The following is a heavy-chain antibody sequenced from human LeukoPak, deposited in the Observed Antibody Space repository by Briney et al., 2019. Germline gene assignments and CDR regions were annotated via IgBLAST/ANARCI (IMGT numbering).Heavy chain of an antibody. CDR3: ARLGADAFDI. J-gene: IGHJ3*02. V-gene: IGHV5-51*01. CDR2: IYPADSTA. CDR1: GYSFTAYW. D-gene: IGHD1-26*01. Sequence: GESLKISCKASGYSFTAYWIGWVRQVPGKGLEWVGIIYPADSTAKYSPSFQGQVTISVDKSISTAYLQWSSLKASDTAMYYCARLGADAFDIWGQGTMVTVSS.